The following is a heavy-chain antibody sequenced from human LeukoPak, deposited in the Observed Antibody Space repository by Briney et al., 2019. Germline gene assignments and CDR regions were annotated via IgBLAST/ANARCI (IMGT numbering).Heavy chain of an antibody. CDR3: ARDPYSGYDPAFDY. CDR1: GYTFTSYA. Sequence: EASVKVSCKASGYTFTSYAMHWVRQAPGQRLEWMGWINAGNGNTKYSQKFQGRVTITRDTSASTAYMELSSLRSEDTAVYYCARDPYSGYDPAFDYWGQGTLVTVSS. CDR2: INAGNGNT. D-gene: IGHD5-12*01. J-gene: IGHJ4*02. V-gene: IGHV1-3*01.